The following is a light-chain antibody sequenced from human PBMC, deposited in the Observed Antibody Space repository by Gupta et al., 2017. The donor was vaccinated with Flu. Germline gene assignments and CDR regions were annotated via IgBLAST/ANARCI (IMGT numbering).Light chain of an antibody. CDR2: EVS. V-gene: IGLV2-14*01. CDR3: SPYTTSSSRT. CDR1: SNDIGRYNY. J-gene: IGLJ2*01. Sequence: QSALPQPASVSGSPGQSTTISCTGSSNDIGRYNYVSWYQHHPGKAPKVIIYEVSNRPSGVSNRFSGSKAGNTASLTIFGLQAEDEADYYCSPYTTSSSRTFGGGTKLTVL.